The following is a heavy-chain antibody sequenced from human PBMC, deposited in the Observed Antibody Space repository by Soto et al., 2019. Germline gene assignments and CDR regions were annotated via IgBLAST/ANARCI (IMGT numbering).Heavy chain of an antibody. CDR2: IIPIFGTA. D-gene: IGHD5-18*01. V-gene: IGHV1-69*13. CDR1: GGTFSSYA. J-gene: IGHJ4*02. CDR3: ASGYSYGLFDY. Sequence: GASVKVSCKASGGTFSSYAISWVRQAPGQGLEWMGGIIPIFGTANYAQKFQGRVTITADESTSTAYMELSSLRSEDTAVYYCASGYSYGLFDYWGQGTLVTVSS.